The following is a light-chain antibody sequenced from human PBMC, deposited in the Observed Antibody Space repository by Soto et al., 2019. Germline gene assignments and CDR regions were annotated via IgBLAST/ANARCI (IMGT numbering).Light chain of an antibody. J-gene: IGLJ2*01. V-gene: IGLV2-14*01. CDR2: DVS. CDR1: SSDVGGYNY. CDR3: SSYTSRSTYVV. Sequence: QSALTRPASVSGSPGQSITISSTGTSSDVGGYNYVSWYQQHPGKAPKLMIYDVSNRPSGVSNRFSGSKSGNTASLTISGLQAEDEADYYCSSYTSRSTYVVFGGGTTVTVL.